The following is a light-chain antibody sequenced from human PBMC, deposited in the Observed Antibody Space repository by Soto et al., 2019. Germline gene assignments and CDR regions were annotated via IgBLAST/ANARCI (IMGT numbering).Light chain of an antibody. CDR1: QSVSRK. CDR2: GAS. J-gene: IGKJ1*01. CDR3: QQYDKWPRT. Sequence: IGMSHSAATLSVTPRERANLSCRASQSVSRKLAWYQQTRGQAPRLLIYGASPRATGVPARFSGSGSGTEFTLTISNLQSEDFAVYHCQQYDKWPRTFGEGTKVDI. V-gene: IGKV3-15*01.